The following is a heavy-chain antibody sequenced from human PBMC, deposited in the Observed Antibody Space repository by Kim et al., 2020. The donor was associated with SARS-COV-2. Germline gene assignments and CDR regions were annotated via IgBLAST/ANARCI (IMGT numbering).Heavy chain of an antibody. CDR1: GGSVTSNSYY. CDR3: ARALRIAAAGIGWFDP. J-gene: IGHJ5*02. D-gene: IGHD6-13*01. V-gene: IGHV4-61*01. CDR2: IFNSGST. Sequence: SETLSLTCTVSGGSVTSNSYYWSWIRQPPGKGLEWIGYIFNSGSTNYNPSLKSRVTISVYTSKNQFSLKLSSVTAADTAVYYCARALRIAAAGIGWFDPWGQGTLVTVAS.